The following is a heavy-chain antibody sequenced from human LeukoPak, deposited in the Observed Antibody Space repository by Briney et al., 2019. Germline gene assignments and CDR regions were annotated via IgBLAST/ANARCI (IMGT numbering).Heavy chain of an antibody. Sequence: GGSLRLSCAASGFTFDDYAMHWVRQAPGKGLEWVSGISWNSGSIGYADSVKGRFTISRDNAKNSLYLQMNSLRAEDTALYYCAKDTAVTTRYFDYWGQGTLVTVSS. CDR3: AKDTAVTTRYFDY. V-gene: IGHV3-9*01. CDR1: GFTFDDYA. CDR2: ISWNSGSI. D-gene: IGHD4-11*01. J-gene: IGHJ4*02.